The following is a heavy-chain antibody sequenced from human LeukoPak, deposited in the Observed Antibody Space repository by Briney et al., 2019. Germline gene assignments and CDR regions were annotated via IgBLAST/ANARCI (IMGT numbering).Heavy chain of an antibody. V-gene: IGHV1-69*01. CDR3: AREKGSWGVFDY. Sequence: SVKVSCKASGGTFSSDAISWVRQAPGQGLEWMGGIIPKLGTANYAQKFRGRVTITADESTTTVYMELSSLRSEDTAVYYCAREKGSWGVFDYWGQGTLVTASS. CDR2: IIPKLGTA. J-gene: IGHJ4*02. CDR1: GGTFSSDA. D-gene: IGHD1-26*01.